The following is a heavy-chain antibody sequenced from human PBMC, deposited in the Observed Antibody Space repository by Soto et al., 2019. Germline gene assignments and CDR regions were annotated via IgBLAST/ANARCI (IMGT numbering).Heavy chain of an antibody. CDR1: GDSINSGDHY. CDR3: ARSIGRNYFDY. Sequence: SETLSLTCTVSGDSINSGDHYWSWIRQRPGKGLEWIGYIYYRGNTYYNPSLKSRVSISVDTTKTQFSLKLSSVIAADTAVYYCARSIGRNYFDYWGQGTLVTVSS. CDR2: IYYRGNT. J-gene: IGHJ4*02. V-gene: IGHV4-30-4*01. D-gene: IGHD6-6*01.